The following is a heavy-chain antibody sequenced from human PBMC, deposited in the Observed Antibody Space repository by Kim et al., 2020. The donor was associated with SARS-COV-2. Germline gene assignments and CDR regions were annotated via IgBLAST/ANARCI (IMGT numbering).Heavy chain of an antibody. CDR2: IYYSGST. Sequence: SETLSLTYTVSGGSISSSSYYWGWIRQPPGKGLEWIGSIYYSGSTYYNPSLKSRVTISVDTSKNQFSLKLSSVTAADTAVYYCARQARGNDYVWGSYRRIDYWGQGTLVTVSS. D-gene: IGHD3-16*02. V-gene: IGHV4-39*01. CDR1: GGSISSSSYY. CDR3: ARQARGNDYVWGSYRRIDY. J-gene: IGHJ4*02.